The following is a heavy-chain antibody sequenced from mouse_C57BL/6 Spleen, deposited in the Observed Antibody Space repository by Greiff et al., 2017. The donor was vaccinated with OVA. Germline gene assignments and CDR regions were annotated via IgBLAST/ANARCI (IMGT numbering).Heavy chain of an antibody. Sequence: DVMLVESGGGLVKPGGSLKLSCAASGFTFSDYGMHWVRQAPEKGLEWVAYISSGSSTIYYADTVKGRFTISRDNAKNTLFLQMTSLRSEDTAMYYCARGYEVYAMDYWGQGTSVTVSS. CDR1: GFTFSDYG. CDR3: ARGYEVYAMDY. D-gene: IGHD2-3*01. J-gene: IGHJ4*01. CDR2: ISSGSSTI. V-gene: IGHV5-17*01.